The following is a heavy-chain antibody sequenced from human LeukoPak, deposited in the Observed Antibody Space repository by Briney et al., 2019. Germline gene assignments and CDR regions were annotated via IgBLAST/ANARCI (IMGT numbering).Heavy chain of an antibody. V-gene: IGHV4-39*01. J-gene: IGHJ4*02. CDR3: AGYREMATIFSYY. D-gene: IGHD5-24*01. CDR1: GGSISSNSYY. CDR2: IYYSGSA. Sequence: KPSETLSLTCTVSGGSISSNSYYWGWIRQPPGKGLEWIGSIYYSGSAYYNPSLKSRVTISVDTSKNQFSLKLSSVTAADTAVYYCAGYREMATIFSYYWGQGTLVTVSS.